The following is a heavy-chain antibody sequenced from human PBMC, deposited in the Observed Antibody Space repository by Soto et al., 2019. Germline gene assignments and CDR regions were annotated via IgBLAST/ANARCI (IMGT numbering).Heavy chain of an antibody. CDR1: GGSISSYY. CDR3: ARTVHNSNRFDP. J-gene: IGHJ5*02. V-gene: IGHV4-59*08. D-gene: IGHD1-20*01. Sequence: QVQLQGSGPGLVKPSETLSLTCTVSGGSISSYYWSWIRQPPGKGLEWIGNIYYSGSTNYNPSLKRRVTISVGTSKNQFSLRLSSVTAADTVVYYRARTVHNSNRFDPWGQGTQVTDSS. CDR2: IYYSGST.